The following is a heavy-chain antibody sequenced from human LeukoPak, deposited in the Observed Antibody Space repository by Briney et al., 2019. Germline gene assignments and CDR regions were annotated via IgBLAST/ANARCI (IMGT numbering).Heavy chain of an antibody. J-gene: IGHJ4*02. D-gene: IGHD5-18*01. V-gene: IGHV3-33*06. CDR1: GFTFSSYC. CDR3: AKDRGRGYRYGYFDY. CDR2: IWVDGSNK. Sequence: GGSLRLSCAPSGFTFSSYCIHWVRQAPGKWLGWVAGIWVDGSNKYYADSVKGRFTISRDNSKNTLYLQMNSLRAEDTAVYYCAKDRGRGYRYGYFDYWGQGTLVTVSS.